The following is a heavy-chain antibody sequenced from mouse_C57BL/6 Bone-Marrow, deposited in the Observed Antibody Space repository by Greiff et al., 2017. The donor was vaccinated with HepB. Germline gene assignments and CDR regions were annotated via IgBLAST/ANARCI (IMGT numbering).Heavy chain of an antibody. V-gene: IGHV5-6*02. D-gene: IGHD4-1*01. J-gene: IGHJ2*01. Sequence: DVKLQESGGDLVKPGGSLKLSCAASGFTFSSYGMSWVRQTPDKRLEWVATISSGGSYTYYPDSVKGRFTISRDNAKNTLYLQMSSLKSEDTAMYYCARHWVDYWGQGTTLTVSS. CDR2: ISSGGSYT. CDR1: GFTFSSYG. CDR3: ARHWVDY.